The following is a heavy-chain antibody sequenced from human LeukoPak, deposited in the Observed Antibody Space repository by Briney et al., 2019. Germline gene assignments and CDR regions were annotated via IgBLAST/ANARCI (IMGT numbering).Heavy chain of an antibody. CDR2: IAYDGSNE. Sequence: PGRSLRLSCAASGFTFSNYGMHWVRQAPGKGLEWVAVIAYDGSNEYYAEFVKGRFTISRDNAKNTLYLQMNSLRAEDSAVYYCARVLLEREARWGQGTLVTVSS. D-gene: IGHD1-1*01. CDR3: ARVLLEREAR. V-gene: IGHV3-30*03. CDR1: GFTFSNYG. J-gene: IGHJ4*02.